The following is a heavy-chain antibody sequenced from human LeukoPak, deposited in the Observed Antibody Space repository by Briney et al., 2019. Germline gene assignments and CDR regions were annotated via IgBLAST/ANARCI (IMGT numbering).Heavy chain of an antibody. CDR1: GFTFSSYG. D-gene: IGHD3-9*01. Sequence: GRSLRLSCAASGFTFSSYGVHWVRQAPGKGLEWVAVISYDGSNKYYADSVKGRFTISRDNSKNTLYLQMNSLRAEDTAVYYCAKDYQYYDILTGDYWGQGTLVTVSS. CDR2: ISYDGSNK. J-gene: IGHJ4*02. V-gene: IGHV3-30*18. CDR3: AKDYQYYDILTGDY.